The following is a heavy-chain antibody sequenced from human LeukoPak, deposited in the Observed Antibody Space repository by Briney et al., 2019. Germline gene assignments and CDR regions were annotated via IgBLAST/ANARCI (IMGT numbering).Heavy chain of an antibody. CDR1: GFTVSSNY. Sequence: GGSLRLSCAASGFTVSSNYMSWVRQAPGKGLEWVSAISGSGGSTYYADSVKGRFTISRDNSKNTLYLQMNSLRAEDTAVYYCAKDKVRLITFGGVIVDYWGQGTLVTVSS. CDR2: ISGSGGST. D-gene: IGHD3-16*02. CDR3: AKDKVRLITFGGVIVDY. J-gene: IGHJ4*02. V-gene: IGHV3-23*01.